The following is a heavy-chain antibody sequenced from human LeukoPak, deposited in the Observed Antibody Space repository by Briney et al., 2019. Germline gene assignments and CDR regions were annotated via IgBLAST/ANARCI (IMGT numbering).Heavy chain of an antibody. CDR2: IYYSGST. D-gene: IGHD2-2*01. V-gene: IGHV4-59*01. J-gene: IGHJ2*01. CDR1: GGSXSSYY. Sequence: ETLSLTCTVSGGSXSSYYWSWIRQPPGXGLXXIGXIYYSGSTNYNPSLKSRVTISVDTSKNQFSLKLSSVTAADTAVYYCARSYCSSTSCYSNNWYFDLWGRGTLVTVSS. CDR3: ARSYCSSTSCYSNNWYFDL.